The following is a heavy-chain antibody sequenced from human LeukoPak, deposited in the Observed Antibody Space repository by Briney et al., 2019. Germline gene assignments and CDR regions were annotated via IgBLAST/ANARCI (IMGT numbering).Heavy chain of an antibody. V-gene: IGHV3-43*02. CDR3: AKVISGWYGYDF. D-gene: IGHD6-19*01. Sequence: GGSLRLSCAASGFTSDDFAMHWVRQAPGKGLEWVSLISAFDDITYYADSVRGRFTISRDNSKNSLYLQMNNLKIEDTAFYYCAKVISGWYGYDFWGQGALVTVSS. J-gene: IGHJ4*02. CDR1: GFTSDDFA. CDR2: ISAFDDIT.